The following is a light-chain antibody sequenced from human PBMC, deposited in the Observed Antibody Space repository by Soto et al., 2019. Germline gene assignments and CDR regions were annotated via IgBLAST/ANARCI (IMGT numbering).Light chain of an antibody. Sequence: QSVLTQPPSVSGAPGQSVTISCTGSSSNIGAGYDVHWYQQLPVTAPKLLIFGNNNRPSGVPDRFSGSKSGTSASLAITGLQAEDGADFYCQSYDSSLNDYVFGAGTKVPVL. CDR1: SSNIGAGYD. J-gene: IGLJ1*01. CDR2: GNN. V-gene: IGLV1-40*01. CDR3: QSYDSSLNDYV.